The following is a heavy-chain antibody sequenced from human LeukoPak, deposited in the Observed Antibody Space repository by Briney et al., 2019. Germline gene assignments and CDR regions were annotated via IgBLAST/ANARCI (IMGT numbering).Heavy chain of an antibody. CDR3: ARGPHYGARSDFLEY. Sequence: GGSLRLSCAASGFMFSNHWMSWVRQGPGKGLEWVADIRQGGNEKNYADSVRGRFTVSRDDARNTLYLQMNSLRADDTAVYYCARGPHYGARSDFLEYWGQGTLVSVSP. D-gene: IGHD3-10*01. CDR2: IRQGGNEK. J-gene: IGHJ4*02. V-gene: IGHV3-7*01. CDR1: GFMFSNHW.